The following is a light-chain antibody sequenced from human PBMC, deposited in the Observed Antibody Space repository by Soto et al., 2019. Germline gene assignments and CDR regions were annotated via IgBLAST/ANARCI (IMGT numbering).Light chain of an antibody. CDR1: QGITGW. J-gene: IGKJ4*01. CDR3: QQYDDFPLT. V-gene: IGKV1-5*01. CDR2: DAS. Sequence: DIQMTQSPSTLTASVGDRVTITCRASQGITGWLAWYQQKPGKAPKLLIFDASTLESGVPPRFSGSGSGTDFIFTISSLQPEDIATYYCQQYDDFPLTFGGGTKVDI.